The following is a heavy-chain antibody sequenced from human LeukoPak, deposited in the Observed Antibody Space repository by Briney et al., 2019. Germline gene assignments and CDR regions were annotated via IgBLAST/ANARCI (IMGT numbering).Heavy chain of an antibody. CDR1: GYTFRGYY. D-gene: IGHD6-19*01. Sequence: GASVKVSCKASGYTFRGYYMHWVRQAPGQGLEWMGWINPNSGGTNYAQKFQGRVTMTGDTSISTAYMELSRLISVDTAVYYCARDDYSSASRTFDIWGQGTRVTVSS. V-gene: IGHV1-2*02. CDR2: INPNSGGT. CDR3: ARDDYSSASRTFDI. J-gene: IGHJ3*02.